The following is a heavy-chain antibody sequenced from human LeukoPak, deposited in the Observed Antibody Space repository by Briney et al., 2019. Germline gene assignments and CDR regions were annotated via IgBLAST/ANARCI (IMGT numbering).Heavy chain of an antibody. CDR3: ARDRHAQPNYYDSSGYYYSNAFDI. J-gene: IGHJ3*02. D-gene: IGHD3-22*01. Sequence: SETLSLTCTVSGGSISSGDYYWNWIRQPPGKGLEWIGYIYYSGSTNYNPSLKSRVTISVDTSKNQFSLRLSSVTAADTAVYYCARDRHAQPNYYDSSGYYYSNAFDIWGQGTMVTVSS. CDR2: IYYSGST. CDR1: GGSISSGDYY. V-gene: IGHV4-30-4*01.